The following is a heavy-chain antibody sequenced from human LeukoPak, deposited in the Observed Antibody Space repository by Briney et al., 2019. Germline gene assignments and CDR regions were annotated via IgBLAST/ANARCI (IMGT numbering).Heavy chain of an antibody. Sequence: GGSLRLSCAASGFTFSGFWMSWVRQAPGKGLEWVANIKQDGTEKYYVDFVKGRFTISRDNAKNSLYLQVNSLRAEDTAVYFCARARPGAWYLDLWGRGTLATVSS. CDR2: IKQDGTEK. CDR3: ARARPGAWYLDL. D-gene: IGHD7-27*01. V-gene: IGHV3-7*05. CDR1: GFTFSGFW. J-gene: IGHJ2*01.